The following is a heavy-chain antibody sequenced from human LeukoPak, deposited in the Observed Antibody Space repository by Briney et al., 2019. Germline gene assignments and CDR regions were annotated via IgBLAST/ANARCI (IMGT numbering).Heavy chain of an antibody. V-gene: IGHV1-69*13. CDR3: AREVYGGSYYSYYYYYMDV. Sequence: SVKVSCKASGGTFISYAISWVRQAPGQGLEWMGGIIPIFGTANYAQKFQGRVTITADESTSTVYMELSSLRSEDTAVYYCAREVYGGSYYSYYYYYMDVWGKGTTVTVSS. J-gene: IGHJ6*03. D-gene: IGHD1-26*01. CDR1: GGTFISYA. CDR2: IIPIFGTA.